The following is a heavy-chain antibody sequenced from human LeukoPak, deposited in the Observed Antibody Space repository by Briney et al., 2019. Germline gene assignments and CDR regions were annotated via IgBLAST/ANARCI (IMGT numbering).Heavy chain of an antibody. D-gene: IGHD4-11*01. CDR1: GGSISSSSYY. V-gene: IGHV4-39*07. CDR3: ARQTVDHILDF. J-gene: IGHJ4*02. CDR2: IYYSGST. Sequence: SETLSLTCTVSGGSISSSSYYWGWIRQPPGKGLEWIGCIYYSGSTYYNPSLRSRVTISIDTSKNQFSLKLSSVTAADTALYYCARQTVDHILDFWGQGTLVTVSS.